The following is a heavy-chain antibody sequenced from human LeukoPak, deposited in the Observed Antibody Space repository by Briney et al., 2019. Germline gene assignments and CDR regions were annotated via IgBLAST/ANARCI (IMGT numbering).Heavy chain of an antibody. V-gene: IGHV1-69*13. CDR2: IIPIFGTA. J-gene: IGHJ4*02. CDR3: ARSFLDRYYDSSGYLGY. D-gene: IGHD3-22*01. Sequence: ASVKVSCKASGGTFSSYAISWVRQAPGQGLEWMGGIIPIFGTANYAQKFQGRVTITADESTSTAYMELSSLRSEDTAVYYCARSFLDRYYDSSGYLGYWGQGTLVTVSS. CDR1: GGTFSSYA.